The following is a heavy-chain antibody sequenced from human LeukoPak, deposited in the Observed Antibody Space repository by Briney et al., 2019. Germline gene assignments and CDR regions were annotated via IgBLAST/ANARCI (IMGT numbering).Heavy chain of an antibody. J-gene: IGHJ4*02. Sequence: PGGFLRLSCAASGFTFSTYAMSWVRQAPGKGLEWVSAISDGGASTYYADSVKGRFTISRDNSKNTLYLQMNSLRVEDTAIYYCAKDSGYCDSTTCRLANWGQGTLVTVSS. D-gene: IGHD2-2*01. CDR1: GFTFSTYA. CDR2: ISDGGAST. V-gene: IGHV3-23*01. CDR3: AKDSGYCDSTTCRLAN.